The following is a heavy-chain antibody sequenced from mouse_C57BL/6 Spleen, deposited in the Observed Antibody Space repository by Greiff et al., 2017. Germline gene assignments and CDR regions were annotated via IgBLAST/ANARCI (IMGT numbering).Heavy chain of an antibody. J-gene: IGHJ1*03. CDR1: GFSLTSYG. CDR3: ARTYTGYFDV. D-gene: IGHD5-1*01. Sequence: VQLQESGPGLVQPSQSLSITCTVSGFSLTSYGVHWVRQSPGKGLEWLGVIWSGGSTDYNAAFISRLSISKDNSKSQVFFKMNSLQADDTAIYYCARTYTGYFDVWGTGTTVTVSS. V-gene: IGHV2-2*01. CDR2: IWSGGST.